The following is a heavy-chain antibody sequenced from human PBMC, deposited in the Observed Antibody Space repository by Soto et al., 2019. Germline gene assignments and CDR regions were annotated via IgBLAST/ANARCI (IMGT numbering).Heavy chain of an antibody. V-gene: IGHV4-30-2*01. J-gene: IGHJ6*02. Sequence: PSETVSLTCAVSGGSINSGGYSWSWIRQPPGKGLEWIGYIYHSGSTYYNPSLKSRVTISVDRSKNQFSLKLSSVTAADTAVYYCARGPYGDYVFYYYYYGMDVWGQGTTVTVSS. CDR2: IYHSGST. CDR1: GGSINSGGYS. D-gene: IGHD4-17*01. CDR3: ARGPYGDYVFYYYYYGMDV.